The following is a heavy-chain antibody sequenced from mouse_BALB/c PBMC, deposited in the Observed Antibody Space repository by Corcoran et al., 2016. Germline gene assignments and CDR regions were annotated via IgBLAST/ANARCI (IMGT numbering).Heavy chain of an antibody. J-gene: IGHJ1*01. CDR3: ANLAWYFDV. CDR2: IDAENGNT. V-gene: IGHV14-3*02. CDR1: GFNIKDTY. Sequence: EVQLQQSGAELVKPGASVKLSCTASGFNIKDTYMNWVKQRPEEGMEWIGRIDAENGNTKYDPKLQGKATITEATSSNTAYLQLSSLTSEDTAVYYYANLAWYFDVWGAGTTVTVSS.